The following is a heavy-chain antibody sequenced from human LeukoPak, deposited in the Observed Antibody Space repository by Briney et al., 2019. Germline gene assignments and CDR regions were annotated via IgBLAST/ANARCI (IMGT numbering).Heavy chain of an antibody. CDR1: GFIFRNYG. V-gene: IGHV3-33*01. CDR2: IWDDGSNK. J-gene: IGHJ2*01. D-gene: IGHD2-2*01. CDR3: ARHRGSCSSRCSNWYLDL. Sequence: TGGSLRLSCAASGFIFRNYGVQWVRQAPGKGLEWVAIIWDDGSNKYHADSVKGRFTISRDNSRNTLYLQMNSLSAEDTAVYYCARHRGSCSSRCSNWYLDLWGRGTLVNVFS.